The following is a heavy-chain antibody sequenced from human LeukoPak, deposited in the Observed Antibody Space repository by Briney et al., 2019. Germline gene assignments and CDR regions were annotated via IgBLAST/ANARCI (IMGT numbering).Heavy chain of an antibody. J-gene: IGHJ3*02. D-gene: IGHD4-17*01. CDR3: ARQLGDYLYAFDI. V-gene: IGHV4-39*01. Sequence: SETLSLTCTVSGGSISSSSYYWGWIRQPPGKGLEWIGSIYYSGSTYYNPSLKSRVTISVDTSKNQFSLKLSSVTAADTAVYYCARQLGDYLYAFDIWGQGTMVTVSS. CDR1: GGSISSSSYY. CDR2: IYYSGST.